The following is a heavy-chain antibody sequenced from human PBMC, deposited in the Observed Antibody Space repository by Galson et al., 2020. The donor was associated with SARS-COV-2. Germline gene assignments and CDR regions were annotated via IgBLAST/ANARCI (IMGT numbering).Heavy chain of an antibody. CDR3: ARDLRWTGFDY. CDR2: ISSSSSYI. J-gene: IGHJ4*02. D-gene: IGHD2-21*01. Sequence: GESLKISCAASGFTFSSYSMNWVRQAPGKGLEWVSSISSSSSYIYYADSVKGRFTISRDNAKNSLYLQMNSLRAEDTAVYYCARDLRWTGFDYWGQGTLVTVSS. CDR1: GFTFSSYS. V-gene: IGHV3-21*01.